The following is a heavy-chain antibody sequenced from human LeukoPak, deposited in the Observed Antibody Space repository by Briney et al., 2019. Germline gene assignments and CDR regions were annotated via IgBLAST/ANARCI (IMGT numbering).Heavy chain of an antibody. Sequence: GSLRLSCAASGFTVSSNYMSWVRQAPGKGPEWVSVIYSGGSTYYADSVKGRFTISRDNSKNTLYLQMNSLRAEDTAVYYCARDLVVTARYYYYGMDVWGQGTTVTVSS. J-gene: IGHJ6*02. D-gene: IGHD2-21*02. CDR1: GFTVSSNY. CDR2: IYSGGST. CDR3: ARDLVVTARYYYYGMDV. V-gene: IGHV3-66*01.